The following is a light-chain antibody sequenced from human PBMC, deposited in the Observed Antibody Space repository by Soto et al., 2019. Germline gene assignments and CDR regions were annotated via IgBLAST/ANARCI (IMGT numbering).Light chain of an antibody. V-gene: IGKV1-5*03. J-gene: IGKJ1*01. Sequence: DTQIAQSPSSLCASVGDRVTITCRASQDISSWLAWYQQRAGKAPKLLIYKASSLESGVPSRFSGSGSGTEFTLTISSLQPDDFATYYCQQYNTYPWTFGQGTKVDIK. CDR1: QDISSW. CDR2: KAS. CDR3: QQYNTYPWT.